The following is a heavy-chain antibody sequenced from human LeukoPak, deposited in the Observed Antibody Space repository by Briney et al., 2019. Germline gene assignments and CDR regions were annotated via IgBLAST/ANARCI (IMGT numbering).Heavy chain of an antibody. CDR3: ARGSRPGENYYYYYMDV. J-gene: IGHJ6*03. V-gene: IGHV4-4*07. CDR1: GGSISSYY. Sequence: PSETLSLTCTVSGGSISSYYWSWIRQPAGKGLEWIGRIYTSGSTNYNPSLKSRVTMSVDTSKNQFSLKLSSVTAADTALYYCARGSRPGENYYYYYMDVWGKGTTVTVSS. CDR2: IYTSGST.